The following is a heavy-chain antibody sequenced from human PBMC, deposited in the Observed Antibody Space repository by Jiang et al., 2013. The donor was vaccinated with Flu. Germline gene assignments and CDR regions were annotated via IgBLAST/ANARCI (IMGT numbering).Heavy chain of an antibody. CDR3: ARGLSSGWYGY. CDR2: IYYSGST. Sequence: GLVKPSETLSLTCTVSGGSISSYYWSWIRQPPGKGLEWIGYIYYSGSTNYNPSLKSRVTISVDTSKNQFSLKLSSVTAADAAVYYCARGLSSGWYGYWGQGTLVTVSS. V-gene: IGHV4-59*01. D-gene: IGHD6-19*01. J-gene: IGHJ4*02. CDR1: GGSISSYY.